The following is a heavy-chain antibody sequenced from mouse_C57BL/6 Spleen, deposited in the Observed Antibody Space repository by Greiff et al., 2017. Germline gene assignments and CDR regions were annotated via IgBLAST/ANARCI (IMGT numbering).Heavy chain of an antibody. D-gene: IGHD2-3*01. J-gene: IGHJ2*01. V-gene: IGHV1-26*01. CDR2: INPNTGGT. CDR1: GYTFPDYY. CDR3: ARSWIYDGYDG. Sequence: VQLQQSGPELVKPGASVKISCKASGYTFPDYYMNWVKQSHGKSLEWIGDINPNTGGTSYNQQFKGKATLTVDKSSSTAYMELRSLTSEDSAVYYCARSWIYDGYDGGGQGTTLTVSS.